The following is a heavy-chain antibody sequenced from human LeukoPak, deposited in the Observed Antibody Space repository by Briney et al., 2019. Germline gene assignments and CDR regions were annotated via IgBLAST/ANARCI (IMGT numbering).Heavy chain of an antibody. J-gene: IGHJ4*02. CDR1: GLTFSSYW. CDR2: IKQDGSEK. CDR3: ASNSGYDSFGFDY. V-gene: IGHV3-7*01. Sequence: GGSLRLSCAASGLTFSSYWMSWVRQAPGKGLEWVANIKQDGSEKYYVDSVKGRFTISRDNAKNSLYLQMNSLRAEDTAVYYCASNSGYDSFGFDYWGQGTLVTVSS. D-gene: IGHD5-12*01.